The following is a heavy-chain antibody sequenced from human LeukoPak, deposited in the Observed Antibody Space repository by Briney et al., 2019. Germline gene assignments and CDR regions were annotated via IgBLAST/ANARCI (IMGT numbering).Heavy chain of an antibody. V-gene: IGHV3-48*03. CDR2: ISSSGSTI. Sequence: PGRSLRLSCAASGFTFRSYVMHWVRQAPGKGLEWVSYISSSGSTIYYADSVKGRFTISRDNAKNSLYLQMNSLRAEDTAVYYCARPIMVRGAVDIWGQGTMVTVSS. CDR1: GFTFRSYV. D-gene: IGHD3-10*01. CDR3: ARPIMVRGAVDI. J-gene: IGHJ3*02.